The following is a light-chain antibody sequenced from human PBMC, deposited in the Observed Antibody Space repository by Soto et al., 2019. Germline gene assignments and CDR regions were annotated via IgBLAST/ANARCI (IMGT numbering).Light chain of an antibody. CDR3: QHYNSYSEA. V-gene: IGKV1-5*03. CDR2: KAS. CDR1: QTISSR. J-gene: IGKJ1*01. Sequence: DIQMTQSPSTLSGSVGDRVTNTCRASQTISSRLAWYQQKPGKAPKLLIYKASTLKSGVPSRFSGSGSGTEFTLTISSLQPDDFATYYCQHYNSYSEAFGQGTKVDIK.